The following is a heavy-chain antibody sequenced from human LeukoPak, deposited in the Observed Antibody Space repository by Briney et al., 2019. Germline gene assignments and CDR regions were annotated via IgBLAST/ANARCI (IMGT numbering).Heavy chain of an antibody. J-gene: IGHJ5*02. Sequence: ASVKVSCKASGYTFTGYYMHWVRQAPGQGLEWMGWISAYNGNTNYAQKLQGRVTMTTDTSTSTAYMELRSLRSDDTAVYYCARGALWDPFDPWGQGTLVTVSS. CDR2: ISAYNGNT. V-gene: IGHV1-18*04. CDR3: ARGALWDPFDP. D-gene: IGHD3-16*01. CDR1: GYTFTGYY.